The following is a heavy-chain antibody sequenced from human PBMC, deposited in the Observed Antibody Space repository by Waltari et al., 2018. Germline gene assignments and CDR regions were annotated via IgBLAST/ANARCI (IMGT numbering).Heavy chain of an antibody. D-gene: IGHD3-10*01. CDR1: GFTFTDYY. CDR2: FSGPGTPK. Sequence: QVQLVETGGGLVRPGGSLRLSCAASGFTFTDYYMSWLRQTPGEGVEGVSYFSGPGTPKHNTASVRGRFNITRDNAKKSHLLKVNGVDTDDAALDYCARAKYGPDYWGQGTLVTVSS. CDR3: ARAKYGPDY. J-gene: IGHJ4*02. V-gene: IGHV3-11*01.